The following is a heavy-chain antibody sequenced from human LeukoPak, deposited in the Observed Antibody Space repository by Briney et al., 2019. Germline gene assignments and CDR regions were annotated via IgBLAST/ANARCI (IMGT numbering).Heavy chain of an antibody. CDR1: GGTFSSYA. J-gene: IGHJ6*02. Sequence: ASVKVSCKASGGTFSSYAISWVRQATGQGLEWMGWMNPNSGNTGYAQKFQGRVTMTRNTSISTAYMELSSLRSEDTAVYYCARGCSSSCPNYYGMDVWGQGTTVTVSS. V-gene: IGHV1-8*02. D-gene: IGHD6-13*01. CDR3: ARGCSSSCPNYYGMDV. CDR2: MNPNSGNT.